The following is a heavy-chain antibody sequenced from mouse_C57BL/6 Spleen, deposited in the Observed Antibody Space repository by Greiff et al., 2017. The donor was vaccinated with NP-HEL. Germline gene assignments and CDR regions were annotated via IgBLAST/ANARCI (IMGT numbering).Heavy chain of an antibody. CDR1: GYAFSSYW. CDR2: IYPGDGDT. J-gene: IGHJ4*01. Sequence: QVQLQQSGAELVKPGASVKISCKASGYAFSSYWMNWVKQRPGKGLEWIGQIYPGDGDTNYNGKFKGKATLTADKSSSTAYMQLSSLTSEDSAVYFCARYSRFGSSLYYYAMDYWGQGTSVTVSS. CDR3: ARYSRFGSSLYYYAMDY. V-gene: IGHV1-80*01. D-gene: IGHD1-1*01.